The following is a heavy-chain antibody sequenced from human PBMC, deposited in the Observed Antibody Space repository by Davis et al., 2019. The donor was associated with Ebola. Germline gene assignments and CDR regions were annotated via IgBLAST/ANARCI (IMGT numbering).Heavy chain of an antibody. J-gene: IGHJ6*04. Sequence: PSETLSLTCTVSGGSVSSGSYYWSWIRQPPGKGLEWIGYIYYSGSTNYNPSLKSRVTISVDTSKNQFSLKLSSVTAADTAVYYCARLAARQGYYYYYYGMDVWGKGTTVTVSS. CDR1: GGSVSSGSYY. D-gene: IGHD6-6*01. CDR3: ARLAARQGYYYYYYGMDV. CDR2: IYYSGST. V-gene: IGHV4-61*01.